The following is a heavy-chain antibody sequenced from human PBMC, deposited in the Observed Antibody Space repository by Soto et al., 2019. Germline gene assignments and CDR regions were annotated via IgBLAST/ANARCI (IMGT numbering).Heavy chain of an antibody. J-gene: IGHJ4*02. V-gene: IGHV3-23*01. D-gene: IGHD3-22*01. CDR1: GFTCSNYA. CDR3: ARVKYYYDSSGYYQ. CDR2: GSASAGSR. Sequence: PGGSLRLSCAASGFTCSNYAMSWVRQAPGKGLEWVSLGSASAGSRYYADAVKGRFTNSRDNAKNSLYLQMNSLRDEDTAVYYCARVKYYYDSSGYYQWGEGTLVTVSS.